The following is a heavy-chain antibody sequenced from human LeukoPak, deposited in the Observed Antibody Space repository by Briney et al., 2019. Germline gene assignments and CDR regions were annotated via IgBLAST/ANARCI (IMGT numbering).Heavy chain of an antibody. J-gene: IGHJ4*02. CDR1: GGSFSGYY. CDR2: INHSGST. V-gene: IGHV4-34*01. D-gene: IGHD3-9*01. CDR3: ARERPSYYDILTGYYPRSLPYYFDY. Sequence: SETLSLTCAVYGGSFSGYYWSWIRQPPGKGLEWIGEINHSGSTNYNPSLKSRVTISVDTSKNQFSLKLSSVTAADTAVYYCARERPSYYDILTGYYPRSLPYYFDYWGQGTLVTVSS.